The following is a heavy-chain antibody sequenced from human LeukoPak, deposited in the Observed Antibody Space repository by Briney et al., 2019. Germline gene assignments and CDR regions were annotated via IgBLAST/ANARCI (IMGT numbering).Heavy chain of an antibody. CDR2: INPNSGGT. CDR3: ARGPFGIQLWPNDAFDI. Sequence: GASVKVSCKASGYTFTGYYMHWVRQAPGQGLEWMGWINPNSGGTNYAQKFQGRVTMTRDTSISTAYMELSRLRSDDTAVYYCARGPFGIQLWPNDAFDIWGQGTMVTVSS. J-gene: IGHJ3*02. CDR1: GYTFTGYY. D-gene: IGHD5-18*01. V-gene: IGHV1-2*02.